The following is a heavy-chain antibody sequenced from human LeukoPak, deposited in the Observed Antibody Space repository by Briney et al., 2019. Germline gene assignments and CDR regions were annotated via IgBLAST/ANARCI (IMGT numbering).Heavy chain of an antibody. Sequence: GGSLRLSCAASGFTFSSYGMHWVRQAPGKGLEWVAFIRYDGSNKYYADSVKGRFTISRDNSKNTLYLQMNSLRAEDTAVYYCAKDPSSSVYYYYMDVWGKGTTVTVSS. CDR1: GFTFSSYG. J-gene: IGHJ6*03. CDR3: AKDPSSSVYYYYMDV. CDR2: IRYDGSNK. V-gene: IGHV3-30*02. D-gene: IGHD6-6*01.